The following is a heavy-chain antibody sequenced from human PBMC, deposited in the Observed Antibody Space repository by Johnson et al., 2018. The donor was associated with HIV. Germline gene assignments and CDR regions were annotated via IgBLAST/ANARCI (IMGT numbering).Heavy chain of an antibody. V-gene: IGHV3-7*05. CDR3: ASSTVMMTDDAFDI. CDR2: INQYGSEE. CDR1: GFAFGSYW. D-gene: IGHD4-11*01. J-gene: IGHJ3*02. Sequence: EVQVVESGGGLVQPGGSLRLSCAASGFAFGSYWMHWVRQAPGKGLQWVANINQYGSEEYYVDSVKGRFTISRDNAKNSMYLQMNTLNAEDTAVYYCASSTVMMTDDAFDIWGQGTVVTVSS.